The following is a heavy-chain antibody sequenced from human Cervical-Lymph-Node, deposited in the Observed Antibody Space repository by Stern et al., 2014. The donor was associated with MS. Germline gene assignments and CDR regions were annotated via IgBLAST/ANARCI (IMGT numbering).Heavy chain of an antibody. V-gene: IGHV4-34*01. CDR2: INHSGST. CDR3: ARYNVRDWLEP. Sequence: QVQLQQWGAGLLKPSETLSLTCGVYGGSFSGYYWSWIRQPPGKGLEWIGEINHSGSTNYNTSLKSRVTISADTSRSQFSLKLGSVTAADTAVYYCARYNVRDWLEPWGQGTLVIVSS. CDR1: GGSFSGYY. J-gene: IGHJ5*02. D-gene: IGHD5-24*01.